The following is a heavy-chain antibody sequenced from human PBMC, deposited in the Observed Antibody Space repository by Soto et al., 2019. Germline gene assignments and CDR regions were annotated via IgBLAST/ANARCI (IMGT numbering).Heavy chain of an antibody. CDR3: ARLVPSWEANVNWFDP. CDR1: GGSISSGGYY. J-gene: IGHJ5*02. V-gene: IGHV4-31*03. D-gene: IGHD2-2*01. Sequence: QVQLQESGPGLVKPSQTLSLTCTVSGGSISSGGYYWSWIRQHPGKGLEWIGYIYYSGSTYYNPSLKSRVTISVDTSKNQFSLKLSSVTAADTAVYYCARLVPSWEANVNWFDPWGQGTLVTVSS. CDR2: IYYSGST.